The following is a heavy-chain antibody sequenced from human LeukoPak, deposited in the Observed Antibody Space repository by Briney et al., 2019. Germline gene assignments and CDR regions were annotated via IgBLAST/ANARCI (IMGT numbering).Heavy chain of an antibody. J-gene: IGHJ4*02. D-gene: IGHD3-22*01. CDR1: GFTFSSYR. CDR2: ISSNTSYI. CDR3: ARAIPVSDSSGYYPLDY. Sequence: GGSLRLSCAASGFTFSSYRMNWVRQAPGKGLEWVTSISSNTSYIYYADSVKGRFTISRDNAKTSLYLQMNSLRADDTAVYYCARAIPVSDSSGYYPLDYWGRGTLVTVSS. V-gene: IGHV3-21*01.